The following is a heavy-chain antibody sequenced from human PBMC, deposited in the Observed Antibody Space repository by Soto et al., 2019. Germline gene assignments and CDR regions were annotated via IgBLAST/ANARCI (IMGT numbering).Heavy chain of an antibody. CDR1: GFTFSSYS. V-gene: IGHV3-21*01. J-gene: IGHJ4*02. CDR3: ARGWFMTAVTPFDY. D-gene: IGHD4-17*01. CDR2: ISSSSSYI. Sequence: EVQLVESGGGLVKPGGSLRLSCAASGFTFSSYSMNWVRQAPGKGLEWVSSISSSSSYIYYADSVKGRFTISRDNAKKSLYLQMNGLRAEDTAVYYCARGWFMTAVTPFDYWGQGTLVTVPS.